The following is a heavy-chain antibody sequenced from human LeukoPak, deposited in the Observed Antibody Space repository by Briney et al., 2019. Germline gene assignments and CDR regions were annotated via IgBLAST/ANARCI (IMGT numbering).Heavy chain of an antibody. J-gene: IGHJ4*02. CDR3: AIWTSGNY. Sequence: GGSLRLSCADSQFTFNGSWMNWVRHAQGKGLEWVANMDPTGSQKRYVDSARGRFTISKDNPGASLYLDMHSLRAEDTAIYYCAIWTSGNYWGQGTLVTVSP. CDR2: MDPTGSQK. V-gene: IGHV3-7*01. D-gene: IGHD1-1*01. CDR1: QFTFNGSW.